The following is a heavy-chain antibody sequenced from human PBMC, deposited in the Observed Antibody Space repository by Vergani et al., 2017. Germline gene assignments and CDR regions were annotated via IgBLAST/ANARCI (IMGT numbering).Heavy chain of an antibody. CDR3: SRGSWLGGRCYKPLFDY. Sequence: QVQLQESGPGLVKPSQTLSLTCTVSGGSINSHNYYWSWIRQPAGKGLEWIGRIHTSGSTNYNPSLKIRVTMSEDTSKNQFSLNLTSVTAADTAVYFCSRGSWLGGRCYKPLFDYWGQGILVTVSS. J-gene: IGHJ4*02. D-gene: IGHD2-15*01. CDR1: GGSINSHNYY. CDR2: IHTSGST. V-gene: IGHV4-61*02.